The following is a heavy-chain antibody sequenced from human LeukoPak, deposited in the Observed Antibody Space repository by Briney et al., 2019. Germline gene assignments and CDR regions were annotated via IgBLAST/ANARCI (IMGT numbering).Heavy chain of an antibody. Sequence: SETLSPTCTVSGGSISSYYWSWIRQPPGKGLEWIGYIYYSGGTNYNPSLKSRVTISVDTSKNQFSLKLSSVTAADTAVYYCARGQTMVRGVIITPSYYYMDVWGKGTTVTVSS. CDR1: GGSISSYY. D-gene: IGHD3-10*01. V-gene: IGHV4-59*01. CDR3: ARGQTMVRGVIITPSYYYMDV. CDR2: IYYSGGT. J-gene: IGHJ6*03.